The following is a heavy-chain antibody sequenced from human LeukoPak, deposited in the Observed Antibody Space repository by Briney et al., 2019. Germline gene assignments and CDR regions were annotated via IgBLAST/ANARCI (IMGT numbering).Heavy chain of an antibody. D-gene: IGHD6-13*01. J-gene: IGHJ4*02. CDR2: VDPEDGET. CDR3: ATGLPPVAAAGSTGDY. Sequence: GATVKISCKASGYTFTDYYMHWVQQAPGKGLEWMGRVDPEDGETIYAEKFQGRVTMTADTSTDTAYMELSSLRSEDTAVYFCATGLPPVAAAGSTGDYWGQGTLVTVSS. CDR1: GYTFTDYY. V-gene: IGHV1-69-2*01.